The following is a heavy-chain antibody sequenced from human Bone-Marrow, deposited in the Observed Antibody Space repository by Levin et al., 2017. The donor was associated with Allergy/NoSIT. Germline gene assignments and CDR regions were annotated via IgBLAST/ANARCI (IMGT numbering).Heavy chain of an antibody. V-gene: IGHV1-69*13. D-gene: IGHD2-21*02. J-gene: IGHJ4*02. CDR1: GGTFSTYG. Sequence: SVKVSCQASGGTFSTYGFYWVRQAPGQGLEWMGGILPVFDKTHDSQRFQGRVTMTADESTTTLYMELSGLTFDDTAIYYCARGTSLRFSDSWGQGTLVTVSS. CDR2: ILPVFDKT. CDR3: ARGTSLRFSDS.